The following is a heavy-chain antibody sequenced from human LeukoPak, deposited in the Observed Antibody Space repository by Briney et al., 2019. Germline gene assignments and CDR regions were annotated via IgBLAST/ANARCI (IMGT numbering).Heavy chain of an antibody. D-gene: IGHD2-21*01. CDR2: IYTDETTT. CDR3: AKDFRIGYSAHFDY. J-gene: IGHJ4*02. CDR1: GFTFSSYW. Sequence: PGGSLRLSCAASGFTFSSYWMHWVRQAPGKGLLWVSRIYTDETTTAYTDSVKGRFSISRDNSKNTLYLQMDSLRGEDTAVYYCAKDFRIGYSAHFDYWGQGALVTVSS. V-gene: IGHV3-74*01.